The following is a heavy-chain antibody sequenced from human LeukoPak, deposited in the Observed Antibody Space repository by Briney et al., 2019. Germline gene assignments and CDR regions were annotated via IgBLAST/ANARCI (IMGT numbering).Heavy chain of an antibody. Sequence: SVKVSCKASGGTFSSYAISWVRQAPGQGLEWMGGIIPIFGTANYAQKFQGRVTITADESTSTAYMELSSLRSEDTAVYYCARGPSHYYDSSGRLDWYFDLWGRGTLVTVSS. D-gene: IGHD3-22*01. V-gene: IGHV1-69*01. CDR2: IIPIFGTA. CDR1: GGTFSSYA. CDR3: ARGPSHYYDSSGRLDWYFDL. J-gene: IGHJ2*01.